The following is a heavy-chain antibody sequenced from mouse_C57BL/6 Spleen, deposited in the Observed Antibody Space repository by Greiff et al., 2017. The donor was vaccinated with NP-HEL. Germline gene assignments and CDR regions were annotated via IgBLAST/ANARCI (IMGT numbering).Heavy chain of an antibody. CDR1: GYTFTSYW. CDR3: GRQGDYDGGFAV. CDR2: IDPSDSYT. Sequence: VQLQQSGAELVMPGASVKLSCKASGYTFTSYWMHWVKQRPGQGLEWIGEIDPSDSYTNYTQKFKGKSTLTVDKSSSTAYMQLSSLTSEDPAVYYGGRQGDYDGGFAVWGQGTLVTVSA. D-gene: IGHD2-4*01. J-gene: IGHJ3*01. V-gene: IGHV1-69*01.